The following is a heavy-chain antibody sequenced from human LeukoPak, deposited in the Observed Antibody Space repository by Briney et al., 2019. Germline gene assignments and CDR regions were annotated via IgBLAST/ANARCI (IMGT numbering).Heavy chain of an antibody. V-gene: IGHV3-30-3*01. D-gene: IGHD2-21*02. CDR1: GFTFSSYV. CDR2: ISSDGSNK. Sequence: QTGRSLRLSCAASGFTFSSYVVYWVRQAPGKGLEWVALISSDGSNKYYADSVKGRFTISRDISKNTLYLQMSSLRAEDTAVYYCARGASGGDFPDYGAQGTLVTVS. CDR3: ARGASGGDFPDY. J-gene: IGHJ4*02.